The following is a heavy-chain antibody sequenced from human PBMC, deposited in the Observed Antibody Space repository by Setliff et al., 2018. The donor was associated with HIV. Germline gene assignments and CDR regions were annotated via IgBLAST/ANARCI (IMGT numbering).Heavy chain of an antibody. D-gene: IGHD6-13*01. CDR2: IRYSGNT. V-gene: IGHV4-59*08. CDR3: ARCYSSSWYFDY. J-gene: IGHJ4*02. CDR1: GGSISYY. Sequence: SETLSLTCTVSGGSISYYWSWIRQPPGQGLEWIGYIRYSGNTNYNPSLKSRVTMSVDTSNNQVSLKLTSASAADTAVYYCARCYSSSWYFDYWGRGTLVTVSS.